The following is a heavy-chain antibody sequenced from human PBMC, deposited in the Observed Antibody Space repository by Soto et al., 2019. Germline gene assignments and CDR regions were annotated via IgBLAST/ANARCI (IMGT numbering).Heavy chain of an antibody. CDR3: AREDYGTKTSFDF. CDR1: GGSFSGYY. Sequence: SETLSLTCAVYGGSFSGYYWSWIRQPPGKGLEWIGEINHSGSTNYNLSLKSRVTISVDTSKNQFSLKLSSVTAADTAVYYCAREDYGTKTSFDFWGQGSLVTVS. D-gene: IGHD4-17*01. J-gene: IGHJ4*02. V-gene: IGHV4-34*01. CDR2: INHSGST.